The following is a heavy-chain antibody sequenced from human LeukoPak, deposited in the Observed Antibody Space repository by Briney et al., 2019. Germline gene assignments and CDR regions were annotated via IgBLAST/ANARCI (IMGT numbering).Heavy chain of an antibody. CDR3: ARVVDHDYSDYYLDY. D-gene: IGHD4-11*01. V-gene: IGHV3-53*01. J-gene: IGHJ4*02. Sequence: AGGSLRLSCAASGFTVSSNDMSWDRQAPGKGLEWVSVIYSGGSPYYADSVKGRFTISRDNSKNTLYLQMNSLRAEDTAVYYCARVVDHDYSDYYLDYWGQGTLVTVSS. CDR1: GFTVSSND. CDR2: IYSGGSP.